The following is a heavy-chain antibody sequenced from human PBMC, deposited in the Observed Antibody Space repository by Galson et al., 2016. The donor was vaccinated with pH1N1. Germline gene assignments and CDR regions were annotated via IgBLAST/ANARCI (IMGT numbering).Heavy chain of an antibody. V-gene: IGHV5-51*03. D-gene: IGHD6-19*01. CDR2: INPGDSDT. CDR3: ARRSPVAGVDY. Sequence: QSGAEVKKPGESLKISCKGSGYSFTSYWIGWVRQMPGKGLEWMGIINPGDSDTKYSPSFQGQVTFSADKSSNTAYVQWNSLKTSDTAMYFCARRSPVAGVDYWGQGTLVNVSS. CDR1: GYSFTSYW. J-gene: IGHJ4*02.